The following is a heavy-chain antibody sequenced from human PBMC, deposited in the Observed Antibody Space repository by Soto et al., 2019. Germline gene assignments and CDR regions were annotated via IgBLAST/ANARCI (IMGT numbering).Heavy chain of an antibody. Sequence: ASVKVSCKASGYTFTSYAMHWVRQAPGQRLEWMGWINAGNGNTKYSLKFQGRVTITRDTSASTAYMELSSLRSEDTAVYYCARRLYGGYPYFDYWGQGTLVTVSS. J-gene: IGHJ4*02. D-gene: IGHD5-12*01. CDR1: GYTFTSYA. CDR2: INAGNGNT. CDR3: ARRLYGGYPYFDY. V-gene: IGHV1-3*01.